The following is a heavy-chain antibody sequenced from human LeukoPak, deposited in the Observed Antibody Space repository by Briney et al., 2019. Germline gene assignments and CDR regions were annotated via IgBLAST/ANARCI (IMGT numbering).Heavy chain of an antibody. V-gene: IGHV3-23*01. CDR3: ARGDDSGYYDYFDY. D-gene: IGHD3-22*01. CDR1: GFTFSNCA. J-gene: IGHJ4*02. Sequence: GGSLRLSCAASGFTFSNCAMSWVRQAPEKGLEWVSGISGSGSSTYYADSVKGRFTISRDNSENTLSLQMNSLRADDTAIYYCARGDDSGYYDYFDYWGQGALVTVSS. CDR2: ISGSGSST.